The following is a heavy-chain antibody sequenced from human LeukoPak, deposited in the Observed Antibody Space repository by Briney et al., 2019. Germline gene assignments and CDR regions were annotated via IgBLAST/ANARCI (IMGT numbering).Heavy chain of an antibody. CDR1: GGYFSGYY. Sequence: PSETLSLTCAVYGGYFSGYYWSWIRQPPGKGLEWIGEINHSGSTNYNPSLKSRVTISVDTSKNQFSLKLSSVTAADPAVYYCARLKAGSYYKYWGQGTLVTVSS. CDR2: INHSGST. CDR3: ARLKAGSYYKY. J-gene: IGHJ4*02. D-gene: IGHD3-10*01. V-gene: IGHV4-34*01.